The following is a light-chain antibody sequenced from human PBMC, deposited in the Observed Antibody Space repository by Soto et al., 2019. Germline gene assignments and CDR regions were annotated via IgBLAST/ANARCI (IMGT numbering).Light chain of an antibody. Sequence: VSXXCGDXVTVXXRASQSINSQLAWYQQKTGKAPNRLIYDASTLKSGVPSRFSRSRSGTEFTLTINSLQPDDFATFYCRQYYTSSVTFGQGTELDIK. CDR3: RQYYTSSVT. CDR2: DAS. CDR1: QSINSQ. J-gene: IGKJ1*01. V-gene: IGKV1-5*01.